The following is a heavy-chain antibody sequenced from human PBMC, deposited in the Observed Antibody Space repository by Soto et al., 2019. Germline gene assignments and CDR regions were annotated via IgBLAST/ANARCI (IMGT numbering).Heavy chain of an antibody. CDR3: ARKGPRLYYFDF. D-gene: IGHD6-6*01. Sequence: EVQLVESGGGLVKPGGSLGLSCAASGFTFSSYSMIWVRQAPGKGLEWVSSISSGSGYLYYADSVKGRFTISRDNAKNSLYLQMNSLRAEDTGVYYCARKGPRLYYFDFWGQGTMVTVSS. CDR1: GFTFSSYS. J-gene: IGHJ4*02. CDR2: ISSGSGYL. V-gene: IGHV3-21*02.